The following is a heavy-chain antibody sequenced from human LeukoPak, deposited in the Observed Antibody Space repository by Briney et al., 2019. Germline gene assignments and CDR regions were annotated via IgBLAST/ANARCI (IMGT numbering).Heavy chain of an antibody. CDR2: IYYSRST. V-gene: IGHV4-61*01. J-gene: IGHJ6*03. Sequence: PSETLSLTCTVSGGSISSGSYYWSWIRQPPGKGLEWIGYIYYSRSTNYNPSLKSRVTISVDTSKNQFSLKLSSVTAADTAVYYCARVVPAAIQRYYYYYMDVWGKGTTVTVSS. D-gene: IGHD2-2*02. CDR3: ARVVPAAIQRYYYYYMDV. CDR1: GGSISSGSYY.